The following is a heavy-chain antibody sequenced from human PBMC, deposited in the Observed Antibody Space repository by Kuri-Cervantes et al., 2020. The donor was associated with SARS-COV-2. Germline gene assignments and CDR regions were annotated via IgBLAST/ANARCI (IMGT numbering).Heavy chain of an antibody. Sequence: ASVKVSCKASGYTFRSNGINWVRQAPGQGLEWIGWVSTDNGNTNYEPRLQGRITVSTDTSTSTSYLELGSLKSDDTAVYYCARVRGAGWFYPMDFWGQGTTATGSS. D-gene: IGHD2-15*01. CDR3: ARVRGAGWFYPMDF. CDR2: VSTDNGNT. CDR1: GYTFRSNG. V-gene: IGHV1-18*04. J-gene: IGHJ6*02.